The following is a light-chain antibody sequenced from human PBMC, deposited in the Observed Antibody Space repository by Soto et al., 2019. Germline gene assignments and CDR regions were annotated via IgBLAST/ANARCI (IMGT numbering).Light chain of an antibody. CDR3: QQYGSSPVT. Sequence: IVLTQSPGTLSLSPGERATLSCRASQSISSNYLAWYQQKPGQAPRLLIYGAFIRATGIPDRFSGSGSGTDFTLTISRLEPEDFAVYYCQQYGSSPVTFGPGTKVDIK. J-gene: IGKJ3*01. CDR1: QSISSNY. V-gene: IGKV3-20*01. CDR2: GAF.